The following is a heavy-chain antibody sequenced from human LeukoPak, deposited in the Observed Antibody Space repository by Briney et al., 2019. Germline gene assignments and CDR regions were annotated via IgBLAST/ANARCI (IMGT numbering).Heavy chain of an antibody. Sequence: GGSLRLSCAASGFTFSDYSMNWVRQAPGKGLEWVSYISSRSTTIYYADSVKGRFTISRDNAKNSLSLEMNSLRDGDTGVYYCARDRGYLDYWGQGTLVTVSS. J-gene: IGHJ4*02. D-gene: IGHD6-13*01. V-gene: IGHV3-48*02. CDR1: GFTFSDYS. CDR3: ARDRGYLDY. CDR2: ISSRSTTI.